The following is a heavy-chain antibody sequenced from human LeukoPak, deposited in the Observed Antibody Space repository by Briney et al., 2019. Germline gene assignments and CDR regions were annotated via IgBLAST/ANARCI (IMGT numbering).Heavy chain of an antibody. Sequence: GGSLRLSCAASGFTFSSYSMNWVRQAPGKGLEWVSCISSSSSTIYYADSVKGRFTISRDNAKNSLYLQMNSLRAEDTAVYYCAREGKGNGPSDYWGQGTLVTVSS. CDR3: AREGKGNGPSDY. CDR2: ISSSSSTI. D-gene: IGHD2-8*01. J-gene: IGHJ4*02. CDR1: GFTFSSYS. V-gene: IGHV3-48*01.